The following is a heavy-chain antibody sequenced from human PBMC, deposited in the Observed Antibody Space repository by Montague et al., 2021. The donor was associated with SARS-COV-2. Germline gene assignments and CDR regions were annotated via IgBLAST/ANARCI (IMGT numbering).Heavy chain of an antibody. CDR1: GDSVSSSDHY. V-gene: IGHV4-39*01. CDR3: ARHRNYGDHSLDNWFHP. D-gene: IGHD4-17*01. J-gene: IGHJ5*02. CDR2: VYYSGYT. Sequence: SETLSLTCTVSGDSVSSSDHYWGWIRQPPGKGLEWLGIVYYSGYTYYNPSVKGRVTISIDTSKNQFSLKLSSVTAADTAVYYCARHRNYGDHSLDNWFHPWGQGTLVTVSS.